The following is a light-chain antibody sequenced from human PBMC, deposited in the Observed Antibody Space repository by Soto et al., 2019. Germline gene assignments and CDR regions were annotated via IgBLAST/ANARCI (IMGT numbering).Light chain of an antibody. Sequence: DIQMTQSPSSLSASVGDRVTITCRASQGISNYIAWYQQKPGKAPKLLIYAASTLQSGVPSRFSGSGSGTDFTLTITSLQPEDLATYSCQKYSSVPLFGPGTKVDIK. CDR3: QKYSSVPL. CDR2: AAS. V-gene: IGKV1-27*01. J-gene: IGKJ3*01. CDR1: QGISNY.